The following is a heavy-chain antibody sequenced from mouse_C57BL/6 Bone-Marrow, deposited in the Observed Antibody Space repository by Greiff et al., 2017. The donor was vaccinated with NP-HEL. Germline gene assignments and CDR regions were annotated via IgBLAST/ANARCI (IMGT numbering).Heavy chain of an antibody. CDR3: ALYDYDVGGYAMDC. Sequence: QVPLQQPGAELVRPGSSVKLSCKASGYTFTSYWMVWVKQRPGQGLEWIGNIYPSDSETHYNQQFKDKATLTVDKSSSTAYMQLSSLTSEDSAVYYCALYDYDVGGYAMDCWGQGTSVTVSS. CDR2: IYPSDSET. V-gene: IGHV1-61*01. D-gene: IGHD2-4*01. CDR1: GYTFTSYW. J-gene: IGHJ4*01.